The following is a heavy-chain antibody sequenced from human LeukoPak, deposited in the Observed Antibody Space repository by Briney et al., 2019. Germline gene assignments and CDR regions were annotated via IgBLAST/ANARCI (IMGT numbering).Heavy chain of an antibody. CDR2: ISSSSSYI. V-gene: IGHV3-21*01. J-gene: IGHJ4*02. CDR1: GFTFDDYA. CDR3: AKDRGFGVFFQYYFDY. D-gene: IGHD3-10*01. Sequence: GGSLRLSCAASGFTFDDYAMHWVRQAPGKGLEWVSSISSSSSYIYYADSVKGRFTISRDNSKNTLYLQMNSLRAEDTAVYYCAKDRGFGVFFQYYFDYWGQGTLVTVSS.